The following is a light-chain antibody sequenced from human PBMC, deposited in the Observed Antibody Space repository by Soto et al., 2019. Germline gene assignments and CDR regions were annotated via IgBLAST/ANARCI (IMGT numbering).Light chain of an antibody. J-gene: IGKJ4*01. CDR3: QHGYSTPLT. CDR1: QSISSW. Sequence: DIPMTQSPSTLSASVGDRVTITCRASQSISSWLAWYQQKPGKAPKLLIYKASSLESGVPSRFSGSGSGTDFTLTISSLQPEDFATYFCQHGYSTPLTFGGGTKVDIK. CDR2: KAS. V-gene: IGKV1-5*03.